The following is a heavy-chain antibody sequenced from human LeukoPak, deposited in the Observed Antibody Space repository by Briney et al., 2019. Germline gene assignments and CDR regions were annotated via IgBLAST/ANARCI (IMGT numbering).Heavy chain of an antibody. V-gene: IGHV3-30*02. CDR2: IRYDGSNK. Sequence: GRSLRLSCAASGLTFSSYGMHWVRRAPGKGLEWVAFIRYDGSNKYYADSVKGRFTISRDNSKNTLYLQMNSLRAEDTAVYYCAKDLDSSADYWGQGTLVTVSS. CDR3: AKDLDSSADY. CDR1: GLTFSSYG. J-gene: IGHJ4*02. D-gene: IGHD6-6*01.